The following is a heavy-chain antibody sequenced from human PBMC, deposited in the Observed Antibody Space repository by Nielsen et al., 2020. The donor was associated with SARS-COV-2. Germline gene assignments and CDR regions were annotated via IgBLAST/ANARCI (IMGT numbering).Heavy chain of an antibody. J-gene: IGHJ6*02. CDR2: NGTAGDT. CDR3: ARGGGGYYDSTSYSYGMDV. V-gene: IGHV3-13*01. Sequence: GGSLRLSCAASGFTFSSYDMHWVRQATGKGLEWVSANGTAGDTYYPGSVKGRFTISIENAKNSLYLQMNRLRAGDTAVYYCARGGGGYYDSTSYSYGMDVWGQGTTVTVSS. CDR1: GFTFSSYD. D-gene: IGHD3-22*01.